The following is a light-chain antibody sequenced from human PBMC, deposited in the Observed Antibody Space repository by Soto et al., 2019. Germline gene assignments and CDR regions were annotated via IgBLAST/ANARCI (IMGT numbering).Light chain of an antibody. Sequence: VLTQSPATLSLSRGERATLSCRAGQSILTSLDWYQQKSGKRPRLVIYDSTLRANGVPDRFGGSRSGTEFTLTINSLEPEDFAVYYCQQRNVWPPITFGQGTRLEIK. CDR3: QQRNVWPPIT. CDR1: QSILTS. V-gene: IGKV3-11*01. CDR2: DST. J-gene: IGKJ5*01.